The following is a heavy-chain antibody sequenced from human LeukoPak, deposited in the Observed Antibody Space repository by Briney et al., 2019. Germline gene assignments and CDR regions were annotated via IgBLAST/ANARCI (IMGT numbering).Heavy chain of an antibody. D-gene: IGHD5-12*01. J-gene: IGHJ6*03. CDR1: GFTFSSYS. V-gene: IGHV3-21*01. CDR2: ISSSSSYI. Sequence: PGGSLRLSCAASGFTFSSYSMNWVRQAPGKGLEWVSSISSSSSYIYYADSVKGRFTISRDNAKNSLYLQMNSLRAEDTAVYYCARDSGYDYDYYYYYMDVWGKGTTVTVSS. CDR3: ARDSGYDYDYYYYYMDV.